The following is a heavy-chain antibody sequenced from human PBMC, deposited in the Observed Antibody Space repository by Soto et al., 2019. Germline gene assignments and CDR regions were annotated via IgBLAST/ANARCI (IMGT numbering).Heavy chain of an antibody. J-gene: IGHJ4*02. V-gene: IGHV3-30-3*01. Sequence: GGSLRLSCAASGFTFSSYAMHWVRQAPGKGLEWVAVISYDGSNKYYADSVKGRFTISRDNSKNTLYLQMNSLRAEDTAVYYCVKGEYYYDGGAYYPFDYWGQGTLVTVSS. CDR1: GFTFSSYA. CDR3: VKGEYYYDGGAYYPFDY. CDR2: ISYDGSNK. D-gene: IGHD3-22*01.